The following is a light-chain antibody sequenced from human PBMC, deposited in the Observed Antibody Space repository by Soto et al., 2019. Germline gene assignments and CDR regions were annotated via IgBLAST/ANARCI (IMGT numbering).Light chain of an antibody. V-gene: IGKV1-5*03. J-gene: IGKJ1*01. CDR2: KAS. CDR1: QTISMS. Sequence: DIQMTQSPSTLSASVGDRVTITCRASQTISMSLARHQQKPGTAPKPLLYKASSLESGAPSRFSGSGSGTEFTLTISSLQPDDFATYYCQQYRYFPWTFGQGTRVEIK. CDR3: QQYRYFPWT.